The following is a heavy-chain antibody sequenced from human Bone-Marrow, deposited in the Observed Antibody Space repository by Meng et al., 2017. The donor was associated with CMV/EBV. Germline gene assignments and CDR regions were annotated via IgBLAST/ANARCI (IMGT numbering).Heavy chain of an antibody. D-gene: IGHD3-10*01. CDR1: GYSFTDYW. V-gene: IGHV5-51*01. Sequence: KVSCKGSGYSFTDYWIGWVRQMPGKGLEWMGIIYPDDSDTRYTPSFQGQVTISADKSISTAYLQWSSLKASDTAIYYCARRKGDGTERGLDYWGKGTLVTVSS. CDR2: IYPDDSDT. CDR3: ARRKGDGTERGLDY. J-gene: IGHJ4*02.